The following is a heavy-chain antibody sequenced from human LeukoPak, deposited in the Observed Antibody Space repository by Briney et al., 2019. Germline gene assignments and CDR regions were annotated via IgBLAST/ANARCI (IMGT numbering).Heavy chain of an antibody. J-gene: IGHJ3*02. V-gene: IGHV3-7*01. CDR2: IKQDGSEK. CDR3: ARDLIAYDAFDI. CDR1: GFTFSSYW. D-gene: IGHD2-21*01. Sequence: PGGSLRLSCAASGFTFSSYWMTWIRQAPGKGLEWVANIKQDGSEKYYVDSVKGRFTISRDNAKNSLYLQMNSLRAEDTAVYYCARDLIAYDAFDIWGQGTMVTVSS.